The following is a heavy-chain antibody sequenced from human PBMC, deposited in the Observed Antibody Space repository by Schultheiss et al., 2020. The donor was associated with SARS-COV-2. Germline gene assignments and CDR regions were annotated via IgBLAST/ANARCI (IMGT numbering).Heavy chain of an antibody. Sequence: GSLRLSCTVSGGSISSYYWSWIRQPPGKGLEWIGYIYYSGSTNYNPSLKSRVTISVDTSKNQFSLKLSSVTAADTAVYYCASITRRDGYNSAEYFQHWGQGTLVTVSS. V-gene: IGHV4-59*08. D-gene: IGHD5-24*01. CDR3: ASITRRDGYNSAEYFQH. J-gene: IGHJ1*01. CDR1: GGSISSYY. CDR2: IYYSGST.